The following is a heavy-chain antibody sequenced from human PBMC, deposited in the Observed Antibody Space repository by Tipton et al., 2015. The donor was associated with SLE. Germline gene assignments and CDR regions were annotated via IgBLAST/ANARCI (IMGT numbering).Heavy chain of an antibody. Sequence: SLRLSCAASGFTFSNYVMFWVRQAPGKGLECVSSISRSGNSAYYADSVRGRFTISRDNAKNSLYLQMNSLRAEDTAVYYCVRDAGYFDYWGQGTLVTVSS. D-gene: IGHD3-10*01. CDR2: ISRSGNSA. CDR3: VRDAGYFDY. CDR1: GFTFSNYV. V-gene: IGHV3-48*03. J-gene: IGHJ4*02.